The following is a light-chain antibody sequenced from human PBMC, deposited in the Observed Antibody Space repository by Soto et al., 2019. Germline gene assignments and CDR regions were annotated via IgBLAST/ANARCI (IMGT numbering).Light chain of an antibody. CDR3: QVWDSSSDHHV. Sequence: SYELTQPPSVSVAPGQTARITCGGNNIGSKSVHWYQQKPGQAPVLVVYDDSDRPLGIPERFSGSNSGNTATLTISRVEAGDEADYYCQVWDSSSDHHVFGTGTKVTVL. V-gene: IGLV3-21*02. CDR2: DDS. CDR1: NIGSKS. J-gene: IGLJ1*01.